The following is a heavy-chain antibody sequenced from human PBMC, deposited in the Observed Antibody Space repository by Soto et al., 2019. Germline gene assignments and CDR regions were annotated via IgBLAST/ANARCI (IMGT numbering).Heavy chain of an antibody. Sequence: GGSLRLPCPASGFTFSSYTMHWVRQAPGKGLECVAVISFDGNNKYYADPVKGRFTISRDNSRNTLYLQMDSLRVEDTAVYYCARDPGYNRHDAFDIWGQGTMVTVSS. V-gene: IGHV3-30-3*01. CDR3: ARDPGYNRHDAFDI. CDR1: GFTFSSYT. J-gene: IGHJ3*02. CDR2: ISFDGNNK. D-gene: IGHD5-12*01.